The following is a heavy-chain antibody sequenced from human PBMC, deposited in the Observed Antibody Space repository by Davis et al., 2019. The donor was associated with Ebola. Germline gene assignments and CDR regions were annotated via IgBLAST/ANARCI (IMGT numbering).Heavy chain of an antibody. Sequence: GESLKISCAASGFTFSGSAMHWVRQASGKGLEWVGRIRSKANSYATAYAASVKGRFTISRDDSKNTAYLQMNSLKTEDTAVYYCTLTVTTIDYWGQGTLVTVSS. CDR1: GFTFSGSA. CDR2: IRSKANSYAT. J-gene: IGHJ4*02. V-gene: IGHV3-73*01. CDR3: TLTVTTIDY. D-gene: IGHD4-17*01.